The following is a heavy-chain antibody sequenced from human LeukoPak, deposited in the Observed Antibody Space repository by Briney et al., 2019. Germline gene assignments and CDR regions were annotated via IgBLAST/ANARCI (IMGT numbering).Heavy chain of an antibody. D-gene: IGHD5-18*01. CDR2: IIPIFGTA. CDR3: ARLDRVWLRREGYYYYYMDV. V-gene: IGHV1-69*06. J-gene: IGHJ6*03. Sequence: GASVKVSCKASGGTFSSYAISWVRQAPGQGLEWMGGIIPIFGTANYAQKFQGRVTITADKSTSTAYMELSSLRSEDTAVYYCARLDRVWLRREGYYYYYMDVWGKGTTVTVSS. CDR1: GGTFSSYA.